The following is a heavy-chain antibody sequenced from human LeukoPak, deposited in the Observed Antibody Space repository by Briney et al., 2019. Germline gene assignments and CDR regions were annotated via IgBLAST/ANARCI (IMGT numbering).Heavy chain of an antibody. D-gene: IGHD3-22*01. CDR2: ISSSSSII. CDR3: ARTYYDSSGYYSAFDI. Sequence: GGSLRLSCAASGFTFTSYSMNWVRQAPGKGLEWVSYISSSSSIIYYADSVKGRFTISRDNVKNSLYLQMNSLRDEDTAVYYCARTYYDSSGYYSAFDIWGQGTMVTVSS. J-gene: IGHJ3*02. V-gene: IGHV3-48*02. CDR1: GFTFTSYS.